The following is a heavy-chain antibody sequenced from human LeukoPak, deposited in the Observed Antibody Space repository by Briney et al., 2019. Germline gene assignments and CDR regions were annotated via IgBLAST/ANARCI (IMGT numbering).Heavy chain of an antibody. CDR1: GYTFTGCY. CDR2: INPNSGGT. J-gene: IGHJ6*03. V-gene: IGHV1-2*02. Sequence: GSSVKVSCNASGYTFTGCYMHWVRQAPGQGLEWMGWINPNSGGTNYAQKFQGRVTMTRDTSISTACMELSRLRSDDTAVYYCARVYSSSSPVYYYYYMDVWGKGTTVTVSS. D-gene: IGHD6-6*01. CDR3: ARVYSSSSPVYYYYYMDV.